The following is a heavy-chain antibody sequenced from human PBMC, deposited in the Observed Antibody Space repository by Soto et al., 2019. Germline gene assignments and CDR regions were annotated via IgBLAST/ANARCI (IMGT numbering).Heavy chain of an antibody. CDR2: ISYSGST. CDR1: GASISSDDYY. V-gene: IGHV4-30-4*01. J-gene: IGHJ6*02. Sequence: QVQLQESGPGLVKPSQTLSLTCSISGASISSDDYYWSWFRQPPGKGREWIGYISYSGSTYYNPSLKRRITISVDTSKTQFSLILSSVTAADTAVFYCAREVNNYYGMDVWGQGTTVTVSS. CDR3: AREVNNYYGMDV.